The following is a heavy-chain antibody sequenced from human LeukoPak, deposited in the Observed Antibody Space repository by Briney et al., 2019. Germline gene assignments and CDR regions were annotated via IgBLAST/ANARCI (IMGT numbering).Heavy chain of an antibody. CDR3: ARMGGYFDY. CDR2: INHRGST. D-gene: IGHD2-15*01. V-gene: IGHV4-34*01. CDR1: GGSFCGYY. J-gene: IGHJ4*02. Sequence: PSETLSLTCAVYGGSFCGYYWSWIRQPPGKGLEWIGEINHRGSTNYNPSLKSRVTISVDTSKNQFSLKVNSVTAADTAVYYCARMGGYFDYWAREPWSPSPQ.